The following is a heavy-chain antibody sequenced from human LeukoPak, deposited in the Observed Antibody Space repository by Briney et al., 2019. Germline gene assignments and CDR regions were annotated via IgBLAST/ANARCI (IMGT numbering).Heavy chain of an antibody. CDR2: INPSGDST. CDR1: GYTFTTYY. V-gene: IGHV1-46*01. CDR3: AAWAGRTMIRSKYYFDY. Sequence: GASVKVSCKASGYTFTTYYIHWVRQAPGQGLEWMGIINPSGDSTSYAQKFQGRVTMTRDMSTSTVYMELSSLRSEDTAVYYCAAWAGRTMIRSKYYFDYWGQGTLVTVSS. D-gene: IGHD3-10*01. J-gene: IGHJ4*02.